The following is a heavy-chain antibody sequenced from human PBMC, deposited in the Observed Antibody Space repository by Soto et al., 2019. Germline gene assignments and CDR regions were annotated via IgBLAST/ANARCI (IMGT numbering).Heavy chain of an antibody. V-gene: IGHV1-69*01. J-gene: IGHJ4*02. Sequence: QVQLVQSGPEVKKPGSSVKVSCKASGDTFNSYVITWVRQAPGQGLEWLGGIITAFGTTSYAQNFHDRLTITADEAATTDHKELSSLTSDDTAMYYCTRSYGYTFGGSMDNWGQGTLVTVSS. CDR1: GDTFNSYV. D-gene: IGHD5-18*01. CDR3: TRSYGYTFGGSMDN. CDR2: IITAFGTT.